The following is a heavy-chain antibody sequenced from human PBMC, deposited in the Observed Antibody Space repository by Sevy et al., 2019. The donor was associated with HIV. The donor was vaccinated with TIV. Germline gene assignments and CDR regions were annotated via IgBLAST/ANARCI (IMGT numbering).Heavy chain of an antibody. CDR1: GFTFGSYS. J-gene: IGHJ3*02. CDR2: ISSTSSTI. D-gene: IGHD3-3*01. Sequence: GGSLRLSCTASGFTFGSYSMNWVRQAPGKGLEWVSYISSTSSTIYYADSVKGRFTISRDNAKNSLYLQMNSLRDEDTAVYYCARDRFWSGYSFDASDIWGQGTMVTVSS. CDR3: ARDRFWSGYSFDASDI. V-gene: IGHV3-48*02.